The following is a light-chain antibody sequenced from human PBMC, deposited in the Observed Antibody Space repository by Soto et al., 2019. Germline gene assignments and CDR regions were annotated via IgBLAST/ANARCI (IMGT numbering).Light chain of an antibody. V-gene: IGLV2-14*03. CDR2: DVT. CDR1: SSDVIYYTW. J-gene: IGLJ3*02. CDR3: SSYTALSPRVV. Sequence: QSALTQPASVSGSPGQSIAISCTGSSSDVIYYTWVSWYQQHPGKAPKLILYDVTNRPSGVSDRFSGSKSGNTASLTISGLQAEDEADYYCSSYTALSPRVVFGGGTKLTVL.